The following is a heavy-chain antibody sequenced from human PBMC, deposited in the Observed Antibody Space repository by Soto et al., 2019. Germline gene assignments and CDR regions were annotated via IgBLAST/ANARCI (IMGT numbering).Heavy chain of an antibody. CDR2: IYYSGST. Sequence: PSETLSLTCTVSGGSVSSGSYYWSWIRQPPGKGLEWIGYIYYSGSTNYNPSLKSRVTISVATSKNQFSLKLSSVTAADTAVYYCASTPLPLNDTAMVYFGYWGQGTLVTVSS. CDR3: ASTPLPLNDTAMVYFGY. CDR1: GGSVSSGSYY. J-gene: IGHJ4*02. D-gene: IGHD5-18*01. V-gene: IGHV4-61*01.